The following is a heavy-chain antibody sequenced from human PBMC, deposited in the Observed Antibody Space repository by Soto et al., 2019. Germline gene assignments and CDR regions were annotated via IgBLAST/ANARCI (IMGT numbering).Heavy chain of an antibody. CDR1: GFTFSTYG. CDR2: YGGSGGSR. Sequence: DVQLLESGGGLAQWGGSLRLSCVTSGFTFSTYGMTWVRQAPGKGLEWVSYGGSGGSRYYAESVKGRFTISRDNSKNTLSLEMNSLRAEDTATYYCVKFRGRAYPYYYMDVWGKGTTVTVSS. V-gene: IGHV3-23*01. D-gene: IGHD3-10*01. J-gene: IGHJ6*03. CDR3: VKFRGRAYPYYYMDV.